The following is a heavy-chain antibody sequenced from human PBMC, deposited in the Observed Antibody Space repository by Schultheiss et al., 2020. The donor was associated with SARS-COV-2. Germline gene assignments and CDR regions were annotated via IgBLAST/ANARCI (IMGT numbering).Heavy chain of an antibody. V-gene: IGHV3-9*01. CDR2: LSWNSYTI. Sequence: GGSLRLSCAASGLRFDDYAMHWVRQAPGKGLEWVSGLSWNSYTIGYADSVKGRFIISRDNAKNSLYLQMNSLRAEDTAVYYCASLTGSGSYYNYYYYYGMDVWGQGTTVTVSS. J-gene: IGHJ6*02. D-gene: IGHD3-10*01. CDR3: ASLTGSGSYYNYYYYYGMDV. CDR1: GLRFDDYA.